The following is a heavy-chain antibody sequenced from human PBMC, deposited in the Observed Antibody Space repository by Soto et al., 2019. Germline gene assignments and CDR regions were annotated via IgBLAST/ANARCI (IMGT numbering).Heavy chain of an antibody. J-gene: IGHJ4*02. CDR1: GGSISSGGYS. CDR3: ARGVTTVTTIDY. CDR2: IYHSGST. D-gene: IGHD4-17*01. V-gene: IGHV4-30-2*01. Sequence: SETLSRTCAVSGGSISSGGYSWSWIRQPPGKGLEWIGYIYHSGSTYYNPSLKSRVTISVDRSKNQFSLKLSSVTAADTAVYYCARGVTTVTTIDYWGQGTLVTVSS.